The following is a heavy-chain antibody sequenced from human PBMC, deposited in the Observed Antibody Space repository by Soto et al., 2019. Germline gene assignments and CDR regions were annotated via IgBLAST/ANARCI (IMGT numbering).Heavy chain of an antibody. Sequence: LSLTCAVSGGSISSGGYSWSWIRQPPGKGLEWIGYIYHSGSTYYNPSLKSRVTISVDRSKNQFSLKLSSVTAADTAVYYCARGWSYCSGGSCYRRGAFDYWGQGTLVTVSS. D-gene: IGHD2-15*01. V-gene: IGHV4-30-2*01. CDR3: ARGWSYCSGGSCYRRGAFDY. CDR1: GGSISSGGYS. CDR2: IYHSGST. J-gene: IGHJ4*02.